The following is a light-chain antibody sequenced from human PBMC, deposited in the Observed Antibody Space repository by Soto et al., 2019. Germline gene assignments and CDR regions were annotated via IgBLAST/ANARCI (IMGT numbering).Light chain of an antibody. V-gene: IGKV3-20*01. CDR3: QQHSNPPPNA. CDR2: GAS. Sequence: EIVLTQSPGTLSLSPGERATLSCRASQSVSSSFLAWYQQKPGPAPRVLIHGASSRATGIPARFSGSGSGTDFTLTISRLEPEDFAVYFCQQHSNPPPNAFGQGTKVEIK. CDR1: QSVSSSF. J-gene: IGKJ2*01.